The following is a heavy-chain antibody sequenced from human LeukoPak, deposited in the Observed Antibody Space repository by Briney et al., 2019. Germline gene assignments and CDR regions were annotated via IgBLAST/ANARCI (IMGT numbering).Heavy chain of an antibody. CDR2: IYPGDSDT. CDR3: ASGRGGYDYCFDY. Sequence: GESLKISCKGSGYRFASYWIGWVRQMPGKGLEWMGIIYPGDSDTRYSPSFQGQVTISADKSISTAYLQWSSLKAPDTAMYYGASGRGGYDYCFDYWGQGTLVTVSS. V-gene: IGHV5-51*01. D-gene: IGHD5-12*01. CDR1: GYRFASYW. J-gene: IGHJ4*02.